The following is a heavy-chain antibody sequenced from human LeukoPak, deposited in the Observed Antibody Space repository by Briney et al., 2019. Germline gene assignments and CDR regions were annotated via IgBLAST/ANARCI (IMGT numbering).Heavy chain of an antibody. CDR1: GFIFSSYA. D-gene: IGHD5-12*01. CDR3: ARVPSGYEREYYFDY. J-gene: IGHJ4*02. V-gene: IGHV3-30-3*01. Sequence: GRSLRLSCAASGFIFSSYAMHWVRQAPGKGLEWVAVISYDGSKEYHADSVKGRFTISRDNSKNTLYLQMNSLRAEDTAVYYCARVPSGYEREYYFDYWGQGTLVTVSP. CDR2: ISYDGSKE.